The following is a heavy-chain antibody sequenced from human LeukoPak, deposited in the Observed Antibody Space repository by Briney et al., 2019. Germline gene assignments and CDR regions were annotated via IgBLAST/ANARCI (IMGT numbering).Heavy chain of an antibody. D-gene: IGHD3-3*01. CDR1: GVSISNYY. Sequence: EPSETLSLTCTVSGVSISNYYWSWIRQPPGKGLEWIGYISYNGSTNYNPSLRSRVAISEDTSRNQFSLRLNSVTAADTAVYYCARHIPVIWSSGYYYGMDVWGQGTTVTVSS. V-gene: IGHV4-59*08. CDR3: ARHIPVIWSSGYYYGMDV. CDR2: ISYNGST. J-gene: IGHJ6*02.